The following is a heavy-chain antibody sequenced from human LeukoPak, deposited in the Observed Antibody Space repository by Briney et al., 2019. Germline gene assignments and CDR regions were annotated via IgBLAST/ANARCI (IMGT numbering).Heavy chain of an antibody. CDR2: IIPVLSTA. CDR3: ATTGGDIYYYYMDV. D-gene: IGHD3-16*01. CDR1: GDTFSRYA. V-gene: IGHV1-69*13. J-gene: IGHJ6*03. Sequence: SVKVSCKASGDTFSRYAISWVRQAPGQGLEWMGGIIPVLSTANYAQKFQDRVTITADESTSTIYMELSSLKSEDTAVYYCATTGGDIYYYYMDVWGKGTTVTISS.